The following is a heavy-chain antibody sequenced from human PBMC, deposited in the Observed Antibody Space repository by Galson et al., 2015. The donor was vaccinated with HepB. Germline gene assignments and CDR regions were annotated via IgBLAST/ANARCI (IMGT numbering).Heavy chain of an antibody. J-gene: IGHJ4*02. Sequence: SLRLSCAASGFTFSSYGMHWVRQAPGKGLEWVAVISYDGSNKYYADSVKGRFTISRDNSKNTLYLQMNSLRAEDTAVYYCVSSSWFYYFDYWGQGTLVTVSS. D-gene: IGHD6-13*01. CDR2: ISYDGSNK. CDR3: VSSSWFYYFDY. V-gene: IGHV3-30*03. CDR1: GFTFSSYG.